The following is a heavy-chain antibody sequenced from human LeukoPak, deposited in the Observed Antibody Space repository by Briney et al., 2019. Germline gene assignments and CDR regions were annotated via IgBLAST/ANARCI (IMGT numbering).Heavy chain of an antibody. Sequence: ASVKVSCKASGYTFTGYYMHWVRQAAGQGLEWIGRINPNSGGTDYAQKFQGRVTMIRDTSISTAYMELSRLNSDDTAVYYCARDLPSTSNWELDYWGQGTLVTVSS. D-gene: IGHD7-27*01. V-gene: IGHV1-2*06. CDR3: ARDLPSTSNWELDY. J-gene: IGHJ4*02. CDR2: INPNSGGT. CDR1: GYTFTGYY.